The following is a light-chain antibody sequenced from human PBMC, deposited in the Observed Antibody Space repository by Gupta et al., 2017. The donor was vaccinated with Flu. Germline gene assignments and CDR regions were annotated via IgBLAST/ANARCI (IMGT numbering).Light chain of an antibody. Sequence: SYEMSQPPSVSVSPGQTASIPCSGDKLGDKFASWYQQKAGQSPVLVIYQDNKRPAGIPERFSGTNSGNTATLTISGTQAADEAYYYCQAWDGSSVVFGGGTKLTVL. J-gene: IGLJ2*01. V-gene: IGLV3-1*01. CDR1: KLGDKF. CDR3: QAWDGSSVV. CDR2: QDN.